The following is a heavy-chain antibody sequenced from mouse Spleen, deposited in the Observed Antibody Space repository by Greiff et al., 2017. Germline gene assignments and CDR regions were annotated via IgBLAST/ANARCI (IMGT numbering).Heavy chain of an antibody. D-gene: IGHD4-1*01. CDR2: INPYNGGT. CDR1: GYTFTDYY. Sequence: VQLQQSGPVLVKPGASVKMSCKASGYTFTDYYMNWVKQSHGKSLEWIGVINPYNGGTSYNQKFKGKATLTVDKSSSTAYMELNSLTSEDSAVYYCARFDWDGAMDYWGQGTSVTVSS. V-gene: IGHV1-19*01. CDR3: ARFDWDGAMDY. J-gene: IGHJ4*01.